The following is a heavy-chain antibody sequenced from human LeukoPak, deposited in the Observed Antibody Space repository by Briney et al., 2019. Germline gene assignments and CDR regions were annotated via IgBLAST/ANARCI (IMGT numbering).Heavy chain of an antibody. Sequence: PAGSLTLSCAASGFTFSSYSMNWVRQAPGKGLEWVSSISSSSSYIYYADSVKGRFTISRDNAKNSLYLQMNSLRAEDTAVYYCARDGITVTRPFDYWGQGTLVTVSS. CDR3: ARDGITVTRPFDY. V-gene: IGHV3-21*01. CDR1: GFTFSSYS. D-gene: IGHD4-17*01. J-gene: IGHJ4*02. CDR2: ISSSSSYI.